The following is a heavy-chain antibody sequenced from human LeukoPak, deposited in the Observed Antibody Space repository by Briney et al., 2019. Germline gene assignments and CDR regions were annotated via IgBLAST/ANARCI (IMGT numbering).Heavy chain of an antibody. CDR1: GGTFSSYA. CDR2: IIPILGIA. Sequence: ASVKVSCKASGGTFSSYAISWVRQAPGQGLEWMGRIIPILGIANYAQKFQGRVTITADKSTSTAYMELSSLRSEDTAVYYCARAVLRGMIFDYWGQGTLVTVSS. CDR3: ARAVLRGMIFDY. D-gene: IGHD3-3*01. J-gene: IGHJ4*02. V-gene: IGHV1-69*04.